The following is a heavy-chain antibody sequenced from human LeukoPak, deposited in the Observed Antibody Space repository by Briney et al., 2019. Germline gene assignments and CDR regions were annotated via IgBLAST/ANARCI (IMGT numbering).Heavy chain of an antibody. CDR2: ISGSGGYT. J-gene: IGHJ4*02. V-gene: IGHV3-23*01. CDR1: GFTFSLYA. D-gene: IGHD5-12*01. Sequence: GGSLRLSCAASGFTFSLYAMSGVRQAPGKGLEWVSAISGSGGYTDYADSVKGRFTISRDNSKNTLYVQMNSLRAEDTAVYYCAKDQRGYDKPIDYWGQGTLVTVSS. CDR3: AKDQRGYDKPIDY.